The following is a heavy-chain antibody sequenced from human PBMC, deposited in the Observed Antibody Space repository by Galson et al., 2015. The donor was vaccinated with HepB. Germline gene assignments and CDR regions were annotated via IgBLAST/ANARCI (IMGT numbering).Heavy chain of an antibody. V-gene: IGHV1-69*04. Sequence: SVKVSCKASGGTFSSYTISWVRQAPGQGLEWMGRIIPILGIANYAQKLQGRVTMTTDTSTSTAYMELRSLRSDDTAVYYCARDVDIVATMSTFDYWGQGTLVTVSS. CDR2: IIPILGIA. D-gene: IGHD5-12*01. J-gene: IGHJ4*02. CDR3: ARDVDIVATMSTFDY. CDR1: GGTFSSYT.